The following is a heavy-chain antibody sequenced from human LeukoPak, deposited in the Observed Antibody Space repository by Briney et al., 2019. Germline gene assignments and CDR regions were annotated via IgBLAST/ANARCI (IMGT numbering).Heavy chain of an antibody. D-gene: IGHD2-2*01. Sequence: ESGGSLRLSCVASEFNIRAFWMSWVRQAPGKGLEWVANINQDGSRKHYVDSVEGRFTVSRDNAENSLYLQMNSLRAEDTAVYYCARGAAGFGYCSSTSCHGYCFDYWGQGTLVTVSS. J-gene: IGHJ4*02. CDR2: INQDGSRK. V-gene: IGHV3-7*01. CDR3: ARGAAGFGYCSSTSCHGYCFDY. CDR1: EFNIRAFW.